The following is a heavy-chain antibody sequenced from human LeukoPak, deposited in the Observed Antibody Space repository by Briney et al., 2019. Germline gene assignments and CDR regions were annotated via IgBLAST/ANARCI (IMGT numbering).Heavy chain of an antibody. V-gene: IGHV1-3*01. CDR3: ARESGGTALHTKAFDI. J-gene: IGHJ3*02. CDR1: GYTFTSYA. D-gene: IGHD1-26*01. CDR2: INAGNGNT. Sequence: ASVKVSCKASGYTFTSYAMHWVRQAPGQRLEWMGWINAGNGNTKYSQKFQGRVTITRDTSASTAYMELSSLRSEDTAVYYCARESGGTALHTKAFDIWGQGTMVTVSS.